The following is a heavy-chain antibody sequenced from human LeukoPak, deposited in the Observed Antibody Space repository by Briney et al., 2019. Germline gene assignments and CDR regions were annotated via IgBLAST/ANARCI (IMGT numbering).Heavy chain of an antibody. CDR3: ARVERNCSGGSCYWAPFDP. Sequence: PSETLSLTCTVSGGSISTGGYYWSWIRQHPGKGLEWIGYIYYSGSTNYNPSLKSRVTISIDTSKNQFSLNLSSVTAADTALYYCARVERNCSGGSCYWAPFDPWGQGTLVTVSS. D-gene: IGHD2-15*01. V-gene: IGHV4-31*03. J-gene: IGHJ5*02. CDR2: IYYSGST. CDR1: GGSISTGGYY.